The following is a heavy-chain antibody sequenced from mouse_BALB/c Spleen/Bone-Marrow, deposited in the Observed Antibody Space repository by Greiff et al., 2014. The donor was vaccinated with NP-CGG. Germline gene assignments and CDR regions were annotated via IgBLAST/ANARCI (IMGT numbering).Heavy chain of an antibody. Sequence: VQLQQSRAELAKPGASVKMSCKASGYIFTNYWMHWVKQRPGQGLEWIGYIDPNTYYTRYNQKFKDKATLTADKSSSTAYLQLSSLTSEDSAVYYCARYWDAYWGQGTLVTVSA. V-gene: IGHV1-7*01. CDR1: GYIFTNYW. J-gene: IGHJ3*01. D-gene: IGHD4-1*01. CDR2: IDPNTYYT. CDR3: ARYWDAY.